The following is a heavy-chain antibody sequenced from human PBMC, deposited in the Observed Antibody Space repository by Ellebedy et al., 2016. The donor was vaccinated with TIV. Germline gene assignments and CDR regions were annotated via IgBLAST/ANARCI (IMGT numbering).Heavy chain of an antibody. J-gene: IGHJ5*02. CDR3: ARDNGIIGVTNEDNWFDP. V-gene: IGHV4-30-4*01. CDR1: GGSISSGDYY. D-gene: IGHD2-21*02. CDR2: IYYSVST. Sequence: SETLSLTXFVSGGSISSGDYYWSWIRQPPGKGLEWIGSIYYSVSTSYNPSLKSRLSISIDTSKNQFSLNLSSVTAADTAVYYCARDNGIIGVTNEDNWFDPWGQGTLATVSS.